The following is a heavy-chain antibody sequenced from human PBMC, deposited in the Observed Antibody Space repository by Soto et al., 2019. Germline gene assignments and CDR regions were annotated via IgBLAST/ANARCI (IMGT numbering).Heavy chain of an antibody. Sequence: GGSLRLSCAASRFTFSSYAMTWVRQAPGKGLEWVSVISASGGTTYYADSVKGRFTISRDNSKNTLYLQMNSLRAEDTAVYYCAKDRSSGTPDAFDIWGQGTMVTVSS. V-gene: IGHV3-23*01. J-gene: IGHJ3*02. CDR1: RFTFSSYA. CDR2: ISASGGTT. D-gene: IGHD3-10*01. CDR3: AKDRSSGTPDAFDI.